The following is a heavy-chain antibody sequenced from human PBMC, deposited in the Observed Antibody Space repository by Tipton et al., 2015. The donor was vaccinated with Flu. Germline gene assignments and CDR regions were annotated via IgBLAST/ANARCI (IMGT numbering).Heavy chain of an antibody. CDR3: ARSPPENLLDY. J-gene: IGHJ4*02. V-gene: IGHV3-72*01. CDR1: GFSVSDHH. D-gene: IGHD1-14*01. Sequence: GSLRLSCSASGFSVSDHHMDWVRQAPGKGLEWVGRARFEGNSYWTTYAASVKGRFTISRDDSQNSLYLQMNSLKTEDTAVYYCARSPPENLLDYWGQGTLVTVSS. CDR2: ARFEGNSYWT.